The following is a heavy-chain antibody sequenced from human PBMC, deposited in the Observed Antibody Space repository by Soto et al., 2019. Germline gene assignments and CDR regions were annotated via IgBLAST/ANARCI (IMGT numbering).Heavy chain of an antibody. CDR3: ACRGGFGSRGYIDH. Sequence: GESLKISCKVSGYTFTNNWISWVRQMPGNSLERRGRFDPRDSYLNYSPSFQGHVTISAGKSTNTAYLHYSSLKASHTAVCYCACRGGFGSRGYIDHWGQGTLVTVSS. J-gene: IGHJ4*02. V-gene: IGHV5-10-1*01. D-gene: IGHD3-10*01. CDR1: GYTFTNNW. CDR2: FDPRDSYL.